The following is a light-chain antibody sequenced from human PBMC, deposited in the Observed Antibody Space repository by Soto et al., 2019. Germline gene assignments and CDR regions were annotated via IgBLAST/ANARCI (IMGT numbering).Light chain of an antibody. CDR1: QGVSSN. CDR3: HQYNNWPPIT. V-gene: IGKV3-15*01. J-gene: IGKJ2*01. CDR2: SAS. Sequence: ETVMTQSPATLSVSPGERATLSCRASQGVSSNLAWYQQKPGQAPRLLIYSASTRATGIPARFSGSGSGTEFTLTISSLQSEDFGVYYCHQYNNWPPITFGQGTKLEIK.